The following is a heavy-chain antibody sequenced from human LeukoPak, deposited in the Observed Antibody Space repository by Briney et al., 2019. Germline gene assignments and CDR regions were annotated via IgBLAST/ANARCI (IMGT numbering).Heavy chain of an antibody. CDR3: AKGPSFSGSLDY. D-gene: IGHD3-22*01. V-gene: IGHV3-9*01. CDR2: ISWNSGSI. J-gene: IGHJ4*02. Sequence: PGGSLRLSCAASGFTFDDYAMHWVRQAPGKGLEWVSGISWNSGSIGYADSVEGRFTISRDNAKNSLYLQMNSLRAEDTALYYCAKGPSFSGSLDYWGQGTLVTVSS. CDR1: GFTFDDYA.